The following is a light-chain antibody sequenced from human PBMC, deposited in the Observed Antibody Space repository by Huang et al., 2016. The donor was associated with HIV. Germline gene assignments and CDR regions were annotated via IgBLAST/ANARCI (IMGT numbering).Light chain of an antibody. CDR3: QQYDQWPPGYT. V-gene: IGKV3-15*01. J-gene: IGKJ2*01. CDR1: QSLSSN. Sequence: EIVMTQSPATLFVSPGERATLSCRASQSLSSNLAWYQQKTGKAPRGLLYGASTRASGVPARFSGAGSGTEFTLTISSLQSEDLAVYYCQQYDQWPPGYTFGQGTKL. CDR2: GAS.